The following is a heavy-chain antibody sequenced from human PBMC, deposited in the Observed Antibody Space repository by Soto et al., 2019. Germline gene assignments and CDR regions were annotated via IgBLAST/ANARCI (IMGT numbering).Heavy chain of an antibody. CDR1: GFSLSTSGVG. D-gene: IGHD4-17*01. Sequence: QITLKESGPTLVKPTQTLTLTCTFSGFSLSTSGVGVGWVRQPPGKALEWLALIYWDDDKRYRPSLKSRLTLTKDTSENQVVLTKNHMDPVDTATYDCTHTMTTLTTDFVYWGQGTLVHVSS. CDR2: IYWDDDK. V-gene: IGHV2-5*02. J-gene: IGHJ4*02. CDR3: THTMTTLTTDFVY.